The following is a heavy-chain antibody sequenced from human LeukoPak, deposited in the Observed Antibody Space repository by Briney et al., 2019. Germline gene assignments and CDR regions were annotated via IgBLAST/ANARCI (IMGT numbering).Heavy chain of an antibody. J-gene: IGHJ5*02. V-gene: IGHV6-1*01. CDR2: TYFRSKWYN. CDR1: GDSVSSDSTA. Sequence: SQTLSLTCALSGDSVSSDSTAWNWIRQSPSRGLEWLGRTYFRSKWYNDYAVSVKSRITINPDTSKNQLSLQLNSVTPEDTAVYYCARWNLRSLGQPNWFDLWGRGTLVTVSS. CDR3: ARWNLRSLGQPNWFDL. D-gene: IGHD5-12*01.